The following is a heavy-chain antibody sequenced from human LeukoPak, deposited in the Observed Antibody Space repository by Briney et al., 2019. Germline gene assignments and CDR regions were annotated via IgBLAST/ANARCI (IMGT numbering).Heavy chain of an antibody. CDR3: ARDRIDMVRGVINLTDYGMDV. V-gene: IGHV1-2*02. D-gene: IGHD3-10*01. Sequence: ASVKLSCKASGYTFTGYYMHWVRQAPGQGLEWMGWINPNSGGTNYAQKFQGRVTMTRDTSISTAYMELSRLRSDDTAVYYCARDRIDMVRGVINLTDYGMDVWGQGTTVTVSS. CDR2: INPNSGGT. J-gene: IGHJ6*02. CDR1: GYTFTGYY.